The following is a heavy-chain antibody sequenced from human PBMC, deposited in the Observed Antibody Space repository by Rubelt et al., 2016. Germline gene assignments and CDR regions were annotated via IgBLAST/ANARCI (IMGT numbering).Heavy chain of an antibody. CDR2: ISYDGSNK. J-gene: IGHJ4*02. V-gene: IGHV3-30*04. CDR1: GFTFSSYA. D-gene: IGHD1-26*01. CDR3: ARDSAGVGVDY. Sequence: GFTFSSYAMHWVRQAPGKGLEWVAVISYDGSNKYYADSVKGRFTISRDNSKNSLYLQMNSLRAEDTAVFYCARDSAGVGVDYWGQGTLVSVSS.